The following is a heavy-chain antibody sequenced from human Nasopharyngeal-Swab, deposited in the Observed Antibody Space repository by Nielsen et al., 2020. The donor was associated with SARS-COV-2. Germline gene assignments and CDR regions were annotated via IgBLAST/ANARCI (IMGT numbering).Heavy chain of an antibody. CDR3: ARGFHIRYCSSTSCLYYYYYGMDV. Sequence: GSLRLSCAVYGGSFRGYYWSWIRQPPGKGLEWIGEINHSGSTNYNPSLKSRVTISVDTSKNQFSLKLSSVTAADTAVYYCARGFHIRYCSSTSCLYYYYYGMDVWGQGTTVTVSS. CDR2: INHSGST. CDR1: GGSFRGYY. V-gene: IGHV4-34*01. J-gene: IGHJ6*02. D-gene: IGHD2-2*01.